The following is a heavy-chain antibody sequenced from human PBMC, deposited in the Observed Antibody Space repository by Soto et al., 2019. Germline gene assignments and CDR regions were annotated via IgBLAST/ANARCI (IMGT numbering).Heavy chain of an antibody. CDR2: MNPNSGNT. J-gene: IGHJ5*02. Sequence: ASVKVSCKASGYTFTSYDINWVRQATGQGLEWMGWMNPNSGNTGYAQKFQGRVTMTRNTSISTAYMELSSLRSEDTAVYCCARGSKGSSWYAYWFDPWGQGTLVTVPQ. D-gene: IGHD6-13*01. V-gene: IGHV1-8*01. CDR3: ARGSKGSSWYAYWFDP. CDR1: GYTFTSYD.